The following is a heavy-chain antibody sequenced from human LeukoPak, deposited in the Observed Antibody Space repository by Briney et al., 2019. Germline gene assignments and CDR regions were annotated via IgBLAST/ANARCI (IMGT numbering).Heavy chain of an antibody. D-gene: IGHD6-13*01. Sequence: GGSLRLSCAASGFTFSSYGMHWVRQAPGKGLEWVAFIRYDGSNKYYADSVKGRFTISRDNSKNTLYLQMNSLRAEDTAVYYCAKDRYSSSSYDAFDIWGQGTMVTVSS. CDR2: IRYDGSNK. J-gene: IGHJ3*02. CDR3: AKDRYSSSSYDAFDI. CDR1: GFTFSSYG. V-gene: IGHV3-30*02.